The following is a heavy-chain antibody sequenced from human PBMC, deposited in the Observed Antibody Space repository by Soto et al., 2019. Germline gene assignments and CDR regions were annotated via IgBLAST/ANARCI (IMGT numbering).Heavy chain of an antibody. CDR3: ARDDEYAGNGMDV. Sequence: QVQLVESGGGVVQPGRSLRLSCAASGFTFSNYGMHWVRQAPGKGLEWVAVILNDGSNRYHADSVKDRFTISRDNSKNALYLQTNSRRAENTAVYYCARDDEYAGNGMDVWGQGTTVTVS. D-gene: IGHD2-8*01. J-gene: IGHJ6*02. V-gene: IGHV3-33*01. CDR2: ILNDGSNR. CDR1: GFTFSNYG.